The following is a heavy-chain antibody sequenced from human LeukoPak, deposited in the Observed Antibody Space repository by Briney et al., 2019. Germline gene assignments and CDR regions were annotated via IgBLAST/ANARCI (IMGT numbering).Heavy chain of an antibody. CDR1: GFTFSSYE. Sequence: PGGSLRLSCAASGFTFSSYEMNWVRQAPGKGLEWVSYISSNGSTKYYADSVKGRITISRDNAKNSLYLQMNSLRAEDTAVYYCAKVHVLVSSGWYDPVDYWGQGTLVTVSS. CDR2: ISSNGSTK. CDR3: AKVHVLVSSGWYDPVDY. D-gene: IGHD6-19*01. J-gene: IGHJ4*02. V-gene: IGHV3-48*03.